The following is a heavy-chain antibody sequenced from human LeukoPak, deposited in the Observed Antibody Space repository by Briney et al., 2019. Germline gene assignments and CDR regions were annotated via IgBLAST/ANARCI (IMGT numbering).Heavy chain of an antibody. Sequence: KSSETLSLTCTVSGGPISSGSYYWSWIRQPAGKGLEWIGRIYTSGSTNYNPSLKSRVTISVDTSKNQFSLKLSSVTAADTAVYYCARGGHYYDSTGWFDPWGQGTLVTVSS. CDR3: ARGGHYYDSTGWFDP. CDR2: IYTSGST. D-gene: IGHD3-22*01. CDR1: GGPISSGSYY. V-gene: IGHV4-61*02. J-gene: IGHJ5*02.